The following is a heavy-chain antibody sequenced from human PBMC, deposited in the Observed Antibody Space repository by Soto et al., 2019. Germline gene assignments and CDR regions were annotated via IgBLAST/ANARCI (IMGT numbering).Heavy chain of an antibody. CDR2: IKQDGSEK. V-gene: IGHV3-7*03. CDR3: ARVKSSGSFDY. Sequence: EVQLVESGGGLVQPGGSLRLSCAASGFTFSSYWMSWVRQAPGKGLEWVANIKQDGSEKYYVDSVKGRFTISRDNAKNSLYLKMNSLRAEDTAVYYCARVKSSGSFDYWGQGTLVTVSS. J-gene: IGHJ4*02. D-gene: IGHD6-19*01. CDR1: GFTFSSYW.